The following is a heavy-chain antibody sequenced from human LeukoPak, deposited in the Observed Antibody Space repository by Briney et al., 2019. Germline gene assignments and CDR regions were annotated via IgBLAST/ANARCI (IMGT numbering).Heavy chain of an antibody. V-gene: IGHV4-59*08. Sequence: SETLSLVCTVSGGSISSYYWSWIRQPPGKGLEWIGYIYYSGSTNYNPSLKSRVTISVDTSKNQFSLKLSSVTAADTAVYYCARHLTNAFDIWGQGTMVTVSS. J-gene: IGHJ3*02. CDR2: IYYSGST. CDR3: ARHLTNAFDI. CDR1: GGSISSYY.